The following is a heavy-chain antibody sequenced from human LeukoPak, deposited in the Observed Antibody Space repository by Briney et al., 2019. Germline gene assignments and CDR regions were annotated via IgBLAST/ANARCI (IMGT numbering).Heavy chain of an antibody. V-gene: IGHV4-34*01. CDR1: GXSFSGYY. CDR2: INHSGST. J-gene: IGHJ4*02. CDR3: ARGHSSGWYSYYFDY. Sequence: PSETLSLTCAVYGXSFSGYYWSWIRQPPGKGLEWIGEINHSGSTNYNPSLKSRVTISVDTSKNQFSLKLSSVTAADTAVYYCARGHSSGWYSYYFDYWGQGTLVTVSS. D-gene: IGHD6-19*01.